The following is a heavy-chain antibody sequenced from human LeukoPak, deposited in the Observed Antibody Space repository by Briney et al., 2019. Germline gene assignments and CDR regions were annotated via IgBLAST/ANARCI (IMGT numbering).Heavy chain of an antibody. CDR2: ISPYNSNT. V-gene: IGHV1-18*01. D-gene: IGHD6-19*01. Sequence: GASVKVSCKSSGYTFTTYGISWMRKAPGQSLDCMGWISPYNSNTKYAQKLQGRVTITTDTSTNTAYMEVRSLRSDDTAVYYCAREAPVAAGSDAFDIWGQGTMVTVSS. CDR1: GYTFTTYG. CDR3: AREAPVAAGSDAFDI. J-gene: IGHJ3*02.